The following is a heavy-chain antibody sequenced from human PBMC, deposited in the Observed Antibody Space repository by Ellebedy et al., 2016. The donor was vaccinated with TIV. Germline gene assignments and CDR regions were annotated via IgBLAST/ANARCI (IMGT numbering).Heavy chain of an antibody. J-gene: IGHJ4*02. D-gene: IGHD2-21*02. CDR1: GFTFSIYS. V-gene: IGHV3-48*01. CDR2: IGGSTSAM. Sequence: GGSLRLXXEASGFTFSIYSMNWVRQAPGKGLEWVSYIGGSTSAMFYADSVKGRFTVSRDNAESSLYLLMNSLRAEDTAVYYCARESDWQLRIDYWGQGTLVTVSS. CDR3: ARESDWQLRIDY.